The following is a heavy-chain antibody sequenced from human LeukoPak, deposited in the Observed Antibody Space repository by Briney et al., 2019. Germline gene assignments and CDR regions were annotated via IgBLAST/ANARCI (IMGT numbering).Heavy chain of an antibody. CDR3: ARNGYCSSTSCSSFDY. J-gene: IGHJ4*02. CDR1: GFTVSSNY. Sequence: GGSLRLSCAASGFTVSSNYMSWVRQAPGKGLEWVSVIYSGGSTYYADSVKGRFTIPRDNSKNTLYLQMNSLRAEDTAVYYCARNGYCSSTSCSSFDYWGQGTLVTVSS. D-gene: IGHD2-2*01. CDR2: IYSGGST. V-gene: IGHV3-53*01.